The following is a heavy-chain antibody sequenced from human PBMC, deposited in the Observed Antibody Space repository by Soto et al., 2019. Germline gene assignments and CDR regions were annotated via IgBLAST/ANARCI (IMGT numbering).Heavy chain of an antibody. D-gene: IGHD2-21*01. CDR2: ISYRGST. CDR1: GGSISSGDYY. J-gene: IGHJ4*02. V-gene: IGHV4-61*08. Sequence: SETLSLTCTVSGGSISSGDYYWSWIRQPPGKALEWIGYISYRGSTKYNPSLKSRVAISLDTSRNQFSLKLTPVTASDTAIYFCARDPELHGLDYWGQGTLVTVSS. CDR3: ARDPELHGLDY.